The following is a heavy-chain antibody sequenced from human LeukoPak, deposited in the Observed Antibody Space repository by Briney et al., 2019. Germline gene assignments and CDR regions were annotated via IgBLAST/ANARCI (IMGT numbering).Heavy chain of an antibody. CDR2: ISGSGGST. Sequence: GGSLRLSCAASGFTFSSYAMSWVRQAPGKGLEWVSAISGSGGSTYYADSVKGRFTISRDNSKNTLYLQMNSLRAEDPAVYYCAKDYDFWSGYCKGFAHWGQGTLVTVSS. J-gene: IGHJ4*02. V-gene: IGHV3-23*01. D-gene: IGHD3-3*01. CDR3: AKDYDFWSGYCKGFAH. CDR1: GFTFSSYA.